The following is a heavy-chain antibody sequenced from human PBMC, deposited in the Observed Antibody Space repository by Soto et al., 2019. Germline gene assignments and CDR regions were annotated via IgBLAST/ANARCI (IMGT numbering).Heavy chain of an antibody. Sequence: ASVKVSCKASGFTFTSSAVQWVRQARGQRLEWIGWIVVGSGNTNYAQKFQERVTITRDMSTSTAYMELSSLRSEDTAVYYCAASIAMVRGILDYWSQGTLVTVSS. CDR3: AASIAMVRGILDY. CDR1: GFTFTSSA. J-gene: IGHJ4*02. D-gene: IGHD3-10*01. CDR2: IVVGSGNT. V-gene: IGHV1-58*01.